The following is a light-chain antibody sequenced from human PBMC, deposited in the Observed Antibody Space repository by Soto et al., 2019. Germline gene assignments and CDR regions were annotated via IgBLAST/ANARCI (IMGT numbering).Light chain of an antibody. J-gene: IGKJ4*01. CDR2: GAS. V-gene: IGKV3-15*01. CDR1: ESVDIN. Sequence: EIVLTQSPATLSVSQVERFTLSFRASESVDINLAWYQQKPGQAPRLLIYGASTRATDMPGTFSGRGSGADFTLTISSLEPEDFAVYYCQQRANWPLTFGGGTKVDIK. CDR3: QQRANWPLT.